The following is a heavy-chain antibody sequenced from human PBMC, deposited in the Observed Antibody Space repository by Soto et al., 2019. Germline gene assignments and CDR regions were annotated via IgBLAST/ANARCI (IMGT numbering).Heavy chain of an antibody. Sequence: GASVNVSCKASGYTFTRYTMNWVRQAPGQRLVWMGWINPDNGNTKSSQKFQDRVIITRDTSASTAYMDLSSLRSEDTAVYYCARGIATGQLDPWGQGTLVNVSS. CDR3: ARGIATGQLDP. CDR2: INPDNGNT. CDR1: GYTFTRYT. D-gene: IGHD2-15*01. J-gene: IGHJ5*02. V-gene: IGHV1-3*01.